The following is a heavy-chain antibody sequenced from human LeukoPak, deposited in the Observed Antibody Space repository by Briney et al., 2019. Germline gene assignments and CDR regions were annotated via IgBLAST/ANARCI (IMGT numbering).Heavy chain of an antibody. CDR2: INHSGST. Sequence: SETLSLTCAVYGGSFSGYYWSWIRQPPGKGLEWIGEINHSGSTNYNPSLKSRVTISVDTSKNQFSLKLSSLTAADTAVYYCARPMIVVDTSYGMDVWGQGTTVTVSS. CDR3: ARPMIVVDTSYGMDV. V-gene: IGHV4-34*01. D-gene: IGHD3-22*01. J-gene: IGHJ6*02. CDR1: GGSFSGYY.